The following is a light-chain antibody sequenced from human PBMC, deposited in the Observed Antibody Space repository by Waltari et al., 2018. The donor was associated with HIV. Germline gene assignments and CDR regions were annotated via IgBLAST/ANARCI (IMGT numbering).Light chain of an antibody. CDR1: NLGSKS. J-gene: IGLJ2*01. CDR3: QVWDSSSDHVV. CDR2: DDN. V-gene: IGLV3-21*02. Sequence: SYVLTQPPSVSVAPGQTATITCGGNNLGSKSVHWYQQKPGQAPVLVVYDDNARPSGIPERFSGSNSGNTATLTISRVEAGDEADYYCQVWDSSSDHVVFGGGTKLTVL.